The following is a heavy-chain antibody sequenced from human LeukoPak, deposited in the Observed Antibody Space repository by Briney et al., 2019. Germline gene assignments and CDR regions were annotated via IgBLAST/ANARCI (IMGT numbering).Heavy chain of an antibody. CDR2: IDHSGST. CDR1: GGSISSYY. CDR3: ASLFGGARGGNWFDP. V-gene: IGHV4-34*01. D-gene: IGHD3-10*01. Sequence: SETLSLTCTVSGGSISSYYWSWIRQPPGKGLEWIGEIDHSGSTNYNPSLKSRGTISVGTSKTQFSLNLSSVTAPDTAVYYCASLFGGARGGNWFDPWGQGTLVTVSS. J-gene: IGHJ5*02.